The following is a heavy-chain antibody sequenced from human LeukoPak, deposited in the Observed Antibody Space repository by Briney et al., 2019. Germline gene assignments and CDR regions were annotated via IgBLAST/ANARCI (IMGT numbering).Heavy chain of an antibody. CDR3: AKDSRYCGNDCFSFFDY. V-gene: IGHV3-23*01. CDR1: GFTFSSYA. CDR2: ISGSGGST. J-gene: IGHJ4*02. D-gene: IGHD2-21*02. Sequence: GGSLRLSCAASGFTFSSYAMSWVRQAPGKGLEWVSAISGSGGSTYYADSVKGRFTISRDNSKNTLYLQMNSLRAEDTAVYYCAKDSRYCGNDCFSFFDYWGQGTLVTVSS.